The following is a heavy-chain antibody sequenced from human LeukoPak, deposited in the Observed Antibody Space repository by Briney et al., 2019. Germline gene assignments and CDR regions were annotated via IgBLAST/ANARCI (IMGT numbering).Heavy chain of an antibody. J-gene: IGHJ5*02. CDR3: ARGSWNSHSVLNWFDP. D-gene: IGHD2-15*01. CDR2: ISGYNGNT. CDR1: GYIFTSYG. Sequence: ASVKVSCKASGYIFTSYGISWVRQAPGQGLEWMGWISGYNGNTNYAQKLQGRVTITADESTSTAYMELSSLRSEDTAVYYCARGSWNSHSVLNWFDPWGQGTLVTVSS. V-gene: IGHV1-18*01.